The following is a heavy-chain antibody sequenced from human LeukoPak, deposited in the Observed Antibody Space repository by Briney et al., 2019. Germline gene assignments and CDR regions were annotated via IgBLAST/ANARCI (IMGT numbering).Heavy chain of an antibody. D-gene: IGHD2-8*01. CDR1: GGTFSSYG. CDR2: IIPIFGTA. J-gene: IGHJ5*02. CDR3: ARSQGYCTNGVCKFPPYNWFDP. Sequence: WASVKVSCKASGGTFSSYGISWVRQAPGQGLEWMGGIIPIFGTANYAQKFQGRVTMTRDTSTSTVYMELSSLRSEDTAVYYCARSQGYCTNGVCKFPPYNWFDPWGQGTLVTVSS. V-gene: IGHV1-69*05.